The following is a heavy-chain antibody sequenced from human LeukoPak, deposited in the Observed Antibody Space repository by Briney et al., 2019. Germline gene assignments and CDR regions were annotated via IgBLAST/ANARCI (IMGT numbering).Heavy chain of an antibody. Sequence: PGGSLRLSRAASGFTVSSNYMSWVRQAPGKGLEWVSVIYSGGSTYYADSVKGRFTISRDNSKSTLYLQMNSLRAEDTAVYYCAREDYVWGSYRSSGSDWGQGTLVTVSS. CDR2: IYSGGST. V-gene: IGHV3-66*01. J-gene: IGHJ4*02. CDR3: AREDYVWGSYRSSGSD. D-gene: IGHD3-16*02. CDR1: GFTVSSNY.